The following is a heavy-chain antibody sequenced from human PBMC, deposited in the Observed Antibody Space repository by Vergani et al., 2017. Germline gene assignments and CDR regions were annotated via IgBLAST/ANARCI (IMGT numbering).Heavy chain of an antibody. Sequence: QVQLEQSGAEVKKPGASVKVSCKASGYTFSTYGISWVRQAPGQGLEWMGWVSTRDSKTDYPQNLQDRVIMTTDTSTNTAYMELRSLRPDDTAVYYCARGTYYDYWGQGTLVTVSS. CDR2: VSTRDSKT. J-gene: IGHJ4*02. V-gene: IGHV1-18*01. CDR1: GYTFSTYG. D-gene: IGHD3-10*01. CDR3: ARGTYYDY.